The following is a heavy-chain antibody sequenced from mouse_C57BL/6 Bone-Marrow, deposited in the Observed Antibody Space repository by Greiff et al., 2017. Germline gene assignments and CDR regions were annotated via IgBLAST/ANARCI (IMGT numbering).Heavy chain of an antibody. Sequence: DVHLVESGPELVKPGDSVKISCKASGYSFTGYFMNWVMQSHGKSLEWIGRINPYNGDTFYNQKFKGKATLTVDKSSSTAHMELRSLTSEDSAVYYCARDGYYGSSKGYFDVWGTGTTVTVSS. J-gene: IGHJ1*03. D-gene: IGHD1-1*01. CDR1: GYSFTGYF. CDR2: INPYNGDT. V-gene: IGHV1-20*01. CDR3: ARDGYYGSSKGYFDV.